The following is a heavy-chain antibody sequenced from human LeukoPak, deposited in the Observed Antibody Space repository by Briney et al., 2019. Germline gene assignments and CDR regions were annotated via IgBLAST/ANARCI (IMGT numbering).Heavy chain of an antibody. CDR1: GFTFSSYW. J-gene: IGHJ5*02. Sequence: GGSLRLSCTASGFTFSSYWMSWVRQTPGKGLEWVANIKEDGSEKNYVDSVKGRFTISRDNAKNSLFLQMNSLRVEDTAVYYCVISKGPGLAASWGQGTLVTVSS. CDR3: VISKGPGLAAS. D-gene: IGHD6-13*01. CDR2: IKEDGSEK. V-gene: IGHV3-7*01.